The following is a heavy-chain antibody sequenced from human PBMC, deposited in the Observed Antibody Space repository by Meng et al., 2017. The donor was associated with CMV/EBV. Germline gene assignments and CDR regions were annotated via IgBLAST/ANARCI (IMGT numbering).Heavy chain of an antibody. J-gene: IGHJ5*02. Sequence: APLKESGPGLVKPSATLSSPCTGSGGSISSYYWSWIRQPAGKGLEWIGRIYTSGSTNYNPSLKSRVTMSVDTSKNQFSLKLSSVTAADTAVYYCARDLMNCSSTSCANWFDPWGQGTLVTVSS. CDR2: IYTSGST. CDR1: GGSISSYY. CDR3: ARDLMNCSSTSCANWFDP. V-gene: IGHV4-4*07. D-gene: IGHD2-2*01.